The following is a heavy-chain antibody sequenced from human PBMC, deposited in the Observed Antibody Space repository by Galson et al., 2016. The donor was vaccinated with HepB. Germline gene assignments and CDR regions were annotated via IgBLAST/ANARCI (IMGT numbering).Heavy chain of an antibody. CDR2: IIPIFATA. CDR3: ARPLRSYFDSSGYVSAFDI. CDR1: GGTFSSHP. J-gene: IGHJ3*02. V-gene: IGHV1-69*13. D-gene: IGHD3-22*01. Sequence: SVKVSCKASGGTFSSHPINWVRQAPGQGLEWMGGIIPIFATANSAQKFQGRVTITADESTTKAYMELSSLKSEDTPVYYFARPLRSYFDSSGYVSAFDIWGQGTMVTVSS.